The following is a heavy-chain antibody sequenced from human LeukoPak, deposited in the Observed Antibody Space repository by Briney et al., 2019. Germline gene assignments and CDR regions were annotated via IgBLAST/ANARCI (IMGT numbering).Heavy chain of an antibody. CDR1: GFTFSSYW. V-gene: IGHV3-7*01. Sequence: GGSLRLSCAASGFTFSSYWMSWVRQAPGKGLEWVANIEQDGSEKYYVDSVKGRFTISRDNAKNSLYLQMNSLRAEDTAVYYCARAPEGLLGDAFDIWGQGTMVTVSS. CDR3: ARAPEGLLGDAFDI. D-gene: IGHD2-15*01. J-gene: IGHJ3*02. CDR2: IEQDGSEK.